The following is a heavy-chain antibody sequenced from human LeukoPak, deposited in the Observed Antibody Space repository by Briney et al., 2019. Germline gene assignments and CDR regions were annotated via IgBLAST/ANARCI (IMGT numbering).Heavy chain of an antibody. CDR2: INPNSGGT. V-gene: IGHV1-2*02. Sequence: GASVKVSCKASGYTFTGYYMHWVRQAPGQGLEWMGWINPNSGGTNYAQKFQGRVTMTRDTSISTAYMELSRLRSDDTAVYYCASGSSSWYHNDAFDIWGQGTMVTVSS. CDR1: GYTFTGYY. J-gene: IGHJ3*02. CDR3: ASGSSSWYHNDAFDI. D-gene: IGHD6-13*01.